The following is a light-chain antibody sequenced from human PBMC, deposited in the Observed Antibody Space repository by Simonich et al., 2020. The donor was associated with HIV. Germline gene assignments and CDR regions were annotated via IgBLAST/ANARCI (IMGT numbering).Light chain of an antibody. CDR3: QQSRSTPFT. V-gene: IGKV1-39*01. J-gene: IGKJ3*01. CDR2: AAS. Sequence: DIQMTQFPSTLSGSLGDRVTITCRASQSIRSYLNWSQQKPGKDPKLLIYAASSLQSGVPSRFSGSGSGTDFTLTISSLQPEDFATYFCQQSRSTPFTFGPGTKVDIK. CDR1: QSIRSY.